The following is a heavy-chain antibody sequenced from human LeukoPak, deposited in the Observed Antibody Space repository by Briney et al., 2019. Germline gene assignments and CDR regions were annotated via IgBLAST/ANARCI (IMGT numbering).Heavy chain of an antibody. Sequence: GGSLRLSCAASGFTFDDYGMSWVRQAPGKGLEWVYGINWKGGSTAYANSVEGRFTISRDNAKNSLFLEMNSLRAEDTALYHCARRPYSSSPHYFDYGGQEPLVTVP. D-gene: IGHD6-6*01. J-gene: IGHJ4*02. CDR3: ARRPYSSSPHYFDY. V-gene: IGHV3-20*01. CDR2: INWKGGST. CDR1: GFTFDDYG.